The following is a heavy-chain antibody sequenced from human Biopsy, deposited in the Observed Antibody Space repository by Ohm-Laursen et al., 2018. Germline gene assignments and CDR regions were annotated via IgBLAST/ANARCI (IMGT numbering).Heavy chain of an antibody. J-gene: IGHJ4*02. Sequence: TQTLTLTSTFSGFSLSNSGVGVAWIRQPPGRALEWLAIIYWNNDKHFSPSLRSRLTITKDTSRNQVVLTVTNMDPVDTATYSCAHARGYSYGYSYFDYWGQGTLVTVSS. D-gene: IGHD5-18*01. V-gene: IGHV2-5*01. CDR3: AHARGYSYGYSYFDY. CDR1: GFSLSNSGVG. CDR2: IYWNNDK.